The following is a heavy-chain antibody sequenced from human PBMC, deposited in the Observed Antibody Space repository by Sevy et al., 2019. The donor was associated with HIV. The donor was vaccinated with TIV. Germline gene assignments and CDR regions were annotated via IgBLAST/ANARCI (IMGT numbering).Heavy chain of an antibody. D-gene: IGHD2-15*01. CDR3: ARSRKTVVVVSMYFYGMDV. V-gene: IGHV3-11*01. CDR2: ISSSGSTI. J-gene: IGHJ6*02. Sequence: GGSLRLSCAASGFTFSDYYMSWIRQAPGKGLEWVSYISSSGSTIYYADSVKGRFTISRDNAKNSLYLKMNSLRAEDTAVYYCARSRKTVVVVSMYFYGMDVWGQGTTVTVSS. CDR1: GFTFSDYY.